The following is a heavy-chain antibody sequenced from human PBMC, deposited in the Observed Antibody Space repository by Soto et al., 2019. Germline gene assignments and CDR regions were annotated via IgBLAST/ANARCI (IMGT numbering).Heavy chain of an antibody. D-gene: IGHD2-15*01. CDR3: SFGVGAGTYFDY. V-gene: IGHV4-39*01. J-gene: IGHJ4*02. CDR1: GGSISSDSYY. Sequence: SETLSLTCTVSGGSISSDSYYWGWIRQSPEKGLEWIASISYSGSTYYNPTLKSRLIISVDTSKSQFSLKLSSVTAADTAVYYCSFGVGAGTYFDYWGQGTLVTVSS. CDR2: ISYSGST.